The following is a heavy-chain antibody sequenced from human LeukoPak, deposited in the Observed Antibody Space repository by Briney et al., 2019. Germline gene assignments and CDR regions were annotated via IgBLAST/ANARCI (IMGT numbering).Heavy chain of an antibody. CDR1: GGSISSNSYY. CDR3: AKFNYSGDPPFDY. V-gene: IGHV4-39*07. J-gene: IGHJ4*02. Sequence: PSETLSLTCAVSGGSISSNSYYWGWIRQPPGKGLEWIGSIYYSGSTYYNPSLRSRVTISVDTSKNQFSLKLSSVTAAATAVYYCAKFNYSGDPPFDYWGQGTLVTVSS. CDR2: IYYSGST. D-gene: IGHD4-23*01.